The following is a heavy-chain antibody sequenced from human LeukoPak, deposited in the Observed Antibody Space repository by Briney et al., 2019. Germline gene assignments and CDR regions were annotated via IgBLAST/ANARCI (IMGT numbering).Heavy chain of an antibody. D-gene: IGHD6-13*01. J-gene: IGHJ6*02. CDR3: TTVPRSSWYSYYYYGMDV. CDR2: IKSKTDGGTT. Sequence: GGSLRLSCAASGFTFSSYWMHWVRQAPGKGLEWVGRIKSKTDGGTTDYAAPVKGRFTISRDDSKNTPYLQMNSLKTEDTAVYYCTTVPRSSWYSYYYYGMDVWGQGTTVTVSS. CDR1: GFTFSSYW. V-gene: IGHV3-15*01.